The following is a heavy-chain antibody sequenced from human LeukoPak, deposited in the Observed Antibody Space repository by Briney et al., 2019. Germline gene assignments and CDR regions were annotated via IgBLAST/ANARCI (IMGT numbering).Heavy chain of an antibody. V-gene: IGHV3-48*01. Sequence: GGSLRLSCAASGFTFSKYNMNWVRQAPGKGLEWVSYISSSSSTIYYADSVKGRFTISRDNAKDSLYLQMNSLRAEDTAVYYCARKDFDLWGRGTLVTVSS. CDR3: ARKDFDL. CDR2: ISSSSSTI. J-gene: IGHJ2*01. CDR1: GFTFSKYN.